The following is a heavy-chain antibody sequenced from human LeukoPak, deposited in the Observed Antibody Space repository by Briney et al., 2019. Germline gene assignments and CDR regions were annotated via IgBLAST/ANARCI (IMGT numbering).Heavy chain of an antibody. Sequence: GGSLRLSCAASGFTFSSYAMSWVRQAPGKGLEWVSAISGSGGSTYYADSVKGRFTISRDNSKNTLYLQMNSLRAEDTAVYYCAKSRDGYNLLRDFDYWGQGTLVTVSS. CDR1: GFTFSSYA. CDR2: ISGSGGST. V-gene: IGHV3-23*01. J-gene: IGHJ4*02. CDR3: AKSRDGYNLLRDFDY. D-gene: IGHD5-24*01.